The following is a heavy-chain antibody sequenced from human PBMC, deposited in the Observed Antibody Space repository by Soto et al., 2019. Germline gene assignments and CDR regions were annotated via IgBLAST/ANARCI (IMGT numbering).Heavy chain of an antibody. CDR2: IWYDGSKK. Sequence: PGGSLRLSCAACGFTFSSYGIHGVRQAPGKGLEWVAVIWYDGSKKYYADSVKGRFTISRDNSENTVYLQMNSLRAEDTAVYYCARDHRGIAVAPDDHWGQGTLLTVSS. V-gene: IGHV3-33*01. CDR3: ARDHRGIAVAPDDH. CDR1: GFTFSSYG. D-gene: IGHD6-19*01. J-gene: IGHJ4*02.